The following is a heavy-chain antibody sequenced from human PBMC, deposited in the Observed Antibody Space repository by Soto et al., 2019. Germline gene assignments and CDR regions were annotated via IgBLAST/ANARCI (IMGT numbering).Heavy chain of an antibody. CDR3: ARREIQGPIDY. D-gene: IGHD1-26*01. CDR1: GYSISSNNW. J-gene: IGHJ4*02. CDR2: IYYSGTT. V-gene: IGHV4-28*01. Sequence: QVQLQESGPGLVKPSDTLSLTCAVSGYSISSNNWWGWIRQPPGKGLEWIGYIYYSGTTYYNPSLKSRITMSVDTSKNQFSLKLTSVTAVDTAVYYCARREIQGPIDYCGQGTLVTVSS.